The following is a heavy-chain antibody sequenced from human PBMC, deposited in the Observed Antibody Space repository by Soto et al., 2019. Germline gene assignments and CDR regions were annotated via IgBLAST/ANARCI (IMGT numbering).Heavy chain of an antibody. CDR1: GFTFSSYG. CDR3: ARLYCSASSCYSVGAFDI. J-gene: IGHJ3*02. D-gene: IGHD2-15*01. CDR2: IWFDGSDK. Sequence: PGGSLRLSCAASGFTFSSYGMRWVRQAPGKGLEWVALIWFDGSDKYYTESVKGRFTISRDNSKSTLYLQMNSLRAEDTAVYYCARLYCSASSCYSVGAFDIRGQGTMVTVSS. V-gene: IGHV3-33*01.